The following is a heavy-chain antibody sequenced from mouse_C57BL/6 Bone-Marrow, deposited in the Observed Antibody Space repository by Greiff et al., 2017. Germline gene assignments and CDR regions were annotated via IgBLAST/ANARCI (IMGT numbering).Heavy chain of an antibody. Sequence: VQLQQSGAELVRPGASVKLSCKASGYNIKDYYIHWVNQRPEQGLEWIGWIDPEIGDTAYTSNLQGKATLTSDTSSNTAYLQLRSLTSEAPAVYFCSCFDDYYLEFWGQGTPLPVAS. D-gene: IGHD2-4*01. V-gene: IGHV14-4*01. CDR2: IDPEIGDT. J-gene: IGHJ2*01. CDR3: SCFDDYYLEF. CDR1: GYNIKDYY.